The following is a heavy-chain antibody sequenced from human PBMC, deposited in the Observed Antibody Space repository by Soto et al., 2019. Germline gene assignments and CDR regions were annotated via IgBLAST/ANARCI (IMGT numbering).Heavy chain of an antibody. CDR3: AHKGGGDRILDY. CDR1: GFSLSTRGVG. V-gene: IGHV2-5*02. Sequence: QITLKESGPTLVKPTQTLTLTCTFSGFSLSTRGVGVGWIRQPPGKALEWLALIYWDGFKHYSPSLESRLTIREDTAKNQVVLTMTTMDHVDTAAYYCAHKGGGDRILDYWGQGTLVTVSS. J-gene: IGHJ4*02. D-gene: IGHD3-16*01. CDR2: IYWDGFK.